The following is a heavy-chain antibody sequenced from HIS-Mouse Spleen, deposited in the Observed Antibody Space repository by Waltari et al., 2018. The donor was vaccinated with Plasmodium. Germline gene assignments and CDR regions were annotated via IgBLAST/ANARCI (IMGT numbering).Heavy chain of an antibody. CDR3: ARGGFRGVIIDY. Sequence: QVQLQESGPGLVKPSETLSLTCTVSGYSISSGYYWGWIRQPPGKGLGWIGSIYHSGSTYYNPALKSRVTRSVDTSKNQFSLKLSSVTAADTAVYYCARGGFRGVIIDYWGQGTLVTVSS. J-gene: IGHJ4*02. V-gene: IGHV4-38-2*02. CDR2: IYHSGST. CDR1: GYSISSGYY. D-gene: IGHD3-10*01.